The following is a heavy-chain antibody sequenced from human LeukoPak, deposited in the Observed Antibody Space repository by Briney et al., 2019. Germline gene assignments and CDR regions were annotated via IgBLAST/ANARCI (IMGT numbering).Heavy chain of an antibody. CDR1: GFTFSSYA. J-gene: IGHJ4*02. Sequence: PGGSLRLSCAASGFTFSSYAMSWVRQAPGKGLEWVAVIWYDGSNKYYADSVKGRFTISRDNSKNTLYLQMNSLRAEDTAVYYCARDYCSGGSCYSYDYWGQGTLVTVSS. V-gene: IGHV3-33*08. CDR3: ARDYCSGGSCYSYDY. CDR2: IWYDGSNK. D-gene: IGHD2-15*01.